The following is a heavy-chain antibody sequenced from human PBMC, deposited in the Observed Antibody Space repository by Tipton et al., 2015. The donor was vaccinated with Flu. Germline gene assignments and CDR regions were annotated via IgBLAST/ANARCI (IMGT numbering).Heavy chain of an antibody. CDR3: ARRDYSNYVSDPKNWFDP. D-gene: IGHD4-11*01. CDR2: IHRAGNT. Sequence: TLSLTCTVSGGSVSSSTDYWGWIRQPPGKGLEWIANIHRAGNTYYNPSLKSRVTLSVDTSKNQFSLKLTSVTAADTAVYYCARRDYSNYVSDPKNWFDPWGQGTLVTVSS. J-gene: IGHJ5*02. V-gene: IGHV4-39*07. CDR1: GGSVSSSTDY.